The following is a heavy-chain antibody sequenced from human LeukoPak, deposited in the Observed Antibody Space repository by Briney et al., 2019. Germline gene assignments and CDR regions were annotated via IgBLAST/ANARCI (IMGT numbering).Heavy chain of an antibody. D-gene: IGHD6-19*01. V-gene: IGHV1-46*01. CDR3: ARALIAVAGTDYYYYGMDV. J-gene: IGHJ6*02. CDR1: GYTFTSYY. Sequence: ASVKVSCKAPGYTFTSYYMHWVRQAPGQGLEWMGIINPSGGSTSYAQKFQGRVTMTRDTSTSTVYMELSSLRSEDTAVYYCARALIAVAGTDYYYYGMDVWGQGTTVTVSS. CDR2: INPSGGST.